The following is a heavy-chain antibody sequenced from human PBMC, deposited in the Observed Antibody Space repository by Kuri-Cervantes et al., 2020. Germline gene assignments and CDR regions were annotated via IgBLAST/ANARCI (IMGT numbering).Heavy chain of an antibody. CDR2: INAEGTLI. Sequence: GGSLRLSCAASGFTFRTYWLHWVRQPPGKGLEWVSRINAEGTLITYADSVKGRFTISRDNAKNSLYLQMNSLRAEDTAVYSCARDLPPSSWGQGTLVTVSS. CDR1: GFTFRTYW. J-gene: IGHJ5*02. CDR3: ARDLPPSS. V-gene: IGHV3-74*01.